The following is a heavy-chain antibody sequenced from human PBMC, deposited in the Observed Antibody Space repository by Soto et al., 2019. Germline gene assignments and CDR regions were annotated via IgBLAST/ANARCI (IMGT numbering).Heavy chain of an antibody. D-gene: IGHD6-6*01. J-gene: IGHJ4*02. Sequence: QVQLVESGGGVVQPGRSLRLSCAASGFTFSSYAMHWVRQAPGKGLEWVAVISYDGSNKYYADSVKGRFTISRDNSKNPLYLQMNSLRAEDTAVYYCARALYSSSTSFDYWGQGTLFTVSS. CDR1: GFTFSSYA. CDR2: ISYDGSNK. V-gene: IGHV3-30-3*01. CDR3: ARALYSSSTSFDY.